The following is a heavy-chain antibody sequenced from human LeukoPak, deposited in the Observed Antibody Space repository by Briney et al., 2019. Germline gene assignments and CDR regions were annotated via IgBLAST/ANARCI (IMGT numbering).Heavy chain of an antibody. V-gene: IGHV4-30-2*03. D-gene: IGHD6-19*01. CDR3: ARRPASSGSSYYFDY. Sequence: SETLSLTCAVSGGSINSGDYSWSWIRQPPGKGLEWIGYIYYSGTTYYNPSLKSRVTISVDTSKNQFSLKLTSVTAADTAVYYCARRPASSGSSYYFDYWGQGTLVTVSS. CDR2: IYYSGTT. J-gene: IGHJ4*02. CDR1: GGSINSGDYS.